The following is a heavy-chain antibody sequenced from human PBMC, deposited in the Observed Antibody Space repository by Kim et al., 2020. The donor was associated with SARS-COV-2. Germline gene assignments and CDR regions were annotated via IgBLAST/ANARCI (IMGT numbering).Heavy chain of an antibody. CDR3: ASFYYDSNGYYPFGY. J-gene: IGHJ4*02. D-gene: IGHD3-22*01. Sequence: GGSLRLSCAASGFTFSSYSMNWVRQAPGKGLEWVSYISSSSSYIYYADSVKARFTISRDNAKNSLYLQMNNLRTEDTAVYYCASFYYDSNGYYPFGYWGQGTLIAVTS. CDR1: GFTFSSYS. V-gene: IGHV3-21*01. CDR2: ISSSSSYI.